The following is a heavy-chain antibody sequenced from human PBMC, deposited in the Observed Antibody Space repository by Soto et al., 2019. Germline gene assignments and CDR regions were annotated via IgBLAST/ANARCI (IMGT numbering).Heavy chain of an antibody. CDR1: GYTFNSYA. CDR2: ISYDGGNK. Sequence: SCKASGYTFNSYAMHWVRQAPGKGLEWVAVISYDGGNKYYADSVKGRFTISRDNSKNTLYLQMNSLRAEDTAVYYCARDPGSGWPPFDYWGQGTLVTVSS. CDR3: ARDPGSGWPPFDY. D-gene: IGHD6-19*01. V-gene: IGHV3-30-3*01. J-gene: IGHJ4*02.